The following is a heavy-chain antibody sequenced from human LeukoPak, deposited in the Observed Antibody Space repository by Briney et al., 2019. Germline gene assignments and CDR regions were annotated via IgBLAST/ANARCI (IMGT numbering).Heavy chain of an antibody. Sequence: PSETLSLTCAVYGGSFSGYYWSWIRQPPGKGLEWIGEINHSGSTNYNPSLKSRVTISVDTSKNQFSLKLSSVTAADTAVYYCARPPPRGGRRQQLVFNGFDPWGQGTLVPVSS. CDR1: GGSFSGYY. J-gene: IGHJ5*02. CDR3: ARPPPRGGRRQQLVFNGFDP. V-gene: IGHV4-34*01. CDR2: INHSGST. D-gene: IGHD6-13*01.